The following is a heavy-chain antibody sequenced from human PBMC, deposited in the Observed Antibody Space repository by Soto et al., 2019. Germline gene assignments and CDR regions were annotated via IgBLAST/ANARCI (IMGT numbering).Heavy chain of an antibody. V-gene: IGHV4-39*01. Sequence: SETLSLTCSVSGYSVTSSDYYWAWIRQPPGKGLEWIGSMFYSGLTYYNPSLKSRVTLSVDTSKNQFSVRLNSVTAADTAVYYCAGGLDYYDSSGPGGNWFDPWGQGTLVTVSS. D-gene: IGHD3-22*01. J-gene: IGHJ5*02. CDR2: MFYSGLT. CDR1: GYSVTSSDYY. CDR3: AGGLDYYDSSGPGGNWFDP.